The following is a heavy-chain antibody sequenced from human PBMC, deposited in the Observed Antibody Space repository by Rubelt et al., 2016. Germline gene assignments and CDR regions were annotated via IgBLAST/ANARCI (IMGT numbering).Heavy chain of an antibody. CDR3: ARDPLPVRGVIMTPTH. J-gene: IGHJ4*02. D-gene: IGHD3-10*01. CDR1: GYTFTSYG. CDR2: ISAYNGNT. V-gene: IGHV1-18*01. Sequence: QVQLVQSGAEVKKPGASVKVSCKASGYTFTSYGISWVRQAPGQGLEWMGWISAYNGNTNYAQKLQGIVTMTTDTSTSTAYMERRSLRSDDTAVYYCARDPLPVRGVIMTPTHWGQGTLVTVSS.